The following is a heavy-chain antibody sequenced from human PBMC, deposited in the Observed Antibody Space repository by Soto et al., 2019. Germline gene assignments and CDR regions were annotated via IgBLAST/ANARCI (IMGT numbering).Heavy chain of an antibody. CDR2: IYYSGST. Sequence: SETLSLTCTVSGGSISSYYWSWIRQPPGKGLEWIGYIYYSGSTNYNPSLKSRVTISVDTSKNQFSLKLSSVTAAXTAXXYCARXRXRDIVLMVYAIPGWFDPWGQGTLVTVSS. J-gene: IGHJ5*02. V-gene: IGHV4-59*08. CDR1: GGSISSYY. CDR3: ARXRXRDIVLMVYAIPGWFDP. D-gene: IGHD2-8*01.